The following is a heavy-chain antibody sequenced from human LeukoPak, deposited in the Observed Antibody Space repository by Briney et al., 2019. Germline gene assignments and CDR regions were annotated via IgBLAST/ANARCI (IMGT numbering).Heavy chain of an antibody. CDR3: ASGSTVVTSEGSDY. Sequence: SETLSLTCTVSAGSISSGGYYWSWIRQHPGKGLEWIRYIYYSGSTYYNPSLKSRVTISVDTSKNQFSLKLSSVTAADTAVYYCASGSTVVTSEGSDYWGQGTLVTVSS. J-gene: IGHJ4*02. CDR1: AGSISSGGYY. V-gene: IGHV4-31*03. CDR2: IYYSGST. D-gene: IGHD4-23*01.